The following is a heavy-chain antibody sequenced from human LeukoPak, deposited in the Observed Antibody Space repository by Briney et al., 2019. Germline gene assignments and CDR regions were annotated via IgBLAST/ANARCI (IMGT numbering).Heavy chain of an antibody. V-gene: IGHV3-15*01. Sequence: GGSLRLSCVVSGLTFSIPSMSWVRQAPGGGLEWVCRLKSKFDGRTTNYAASGKGRFPIARAGTNDTVYLQMTSLKTEDTAVYYCTADPRYGGQGTLVTVPS. J-gene: IGHJ4*02. CDR2: LKSKFDGRTT. CDR1: GLTFSIPS. CDR3: TADPRY.